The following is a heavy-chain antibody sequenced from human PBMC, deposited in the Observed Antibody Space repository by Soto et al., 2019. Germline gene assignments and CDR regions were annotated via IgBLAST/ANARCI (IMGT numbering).Heavy chain of an antibody. CDR2: IFHSGTT. V-gene: IGHV4-30-4*01. J-gene: IGHJ4*02. Sequence: PSETLSLTCSVSGDSISSADYFWTWIRQSPGKGLEWMGYIFHSGTTYYNPSLKGRLLISIENSKNQFSLRLTSVTAADSAVYFCAGEPYLPKDRNDFWGPGTLVTVSS. CDR1: GDSISSADYF. CDR3: AGEPYLPKDRNDF.